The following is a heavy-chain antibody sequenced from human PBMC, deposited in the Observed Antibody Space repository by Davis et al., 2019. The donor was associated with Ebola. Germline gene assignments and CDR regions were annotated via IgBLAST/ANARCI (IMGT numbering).Heavy chain of an antibody. CDR1: GFTFSSYG. Sequence: GESLKISCAASGFTFSSYGMHWVRQAPGKGLEWVAVIWYDGSNKYYADSVKGRFTISRDSSENTVFLQMNSLRAEDTAVYFCARDRQRTLDCWGQGTLVAVSS. CDR3: ARDRQRTLDC. J-gene: IGHJ4*02. CDR2: IWYDGSNK. D-gene: IGHD1-1*01. V-gene: IGHV3-33*01.